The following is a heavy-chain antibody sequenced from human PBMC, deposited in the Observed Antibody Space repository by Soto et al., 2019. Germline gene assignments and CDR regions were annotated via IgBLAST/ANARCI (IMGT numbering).Heavy chain of an antibody. V-gene: IGHV1-46*01. Sequence: QVQLVQSGAEVKKPGASVKVSCKASGDTFTDYYIHWVRQAPGQGLEWMGTVNPSGGHTTYAQHFLGRMTLTXXXPXXTLYMELTSLTSDDTAVHYCARGGHVVVVTAALAYWGQGALVTVSS. CDR2: VNPSGGHT. CDR3: ARGGHVVVVTAALAY. J-gene: IGHJ4*02. D-gene: IGHD2-21*02. CDR1: GDTFTDYY.